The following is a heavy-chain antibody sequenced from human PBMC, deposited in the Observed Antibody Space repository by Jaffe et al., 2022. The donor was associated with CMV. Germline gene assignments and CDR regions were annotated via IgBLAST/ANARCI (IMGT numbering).Heavy chain of an antibody. CDR3: AKGRGSGWYVPIDN. CDR1: GFTFSSYV. CDR2: ISAGGDST. V-gene: IGHV3-23*01. D-gene: IGHD6-19*01. Sequence: EVQLLESGGGLVQPGGSLRLSCAASGFTFSSYVMTWARQAPGKGLEWVSAISAGGDSTYYAGSVKGRLTISRDNSKNTLSLQMNSLRAEDTAVYYCAKGRGSGWYVPIDNWGQGTLVTVSS. J-gene: IGHJ4*02.